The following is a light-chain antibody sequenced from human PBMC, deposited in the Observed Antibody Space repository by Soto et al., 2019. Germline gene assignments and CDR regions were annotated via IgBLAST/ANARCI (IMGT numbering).Light chain of an antibody. V-gene: IGKV1-5*03. J-gene: IGKJ5*01. CDR3: QQSYSTLIT. CDR2: KAS. CDR1: QTISSW. Sequence: DTQMTQSPSTLSASVGDRVTITCRASQTISSWLAWYQQKPGKAPKLLIYKASTLKSGVPSRFSGSGSGTDFTLTISSLQPEDFATYYCQQSYSTLITFGQGTRLEIK.